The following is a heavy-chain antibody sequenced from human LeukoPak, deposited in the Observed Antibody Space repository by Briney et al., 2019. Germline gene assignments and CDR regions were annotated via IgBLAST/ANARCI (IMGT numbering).Heavy chain of an antibody. CDR2: ISSGSSIK. V-gene: IGHV3-48*01. D-gene: IGHD1-7*01. CDR1: GFTFSSYS. CDR3: ATDRGNYGAFDI. J-gene: IGHJ3*02. Sequence: GGSLRLSCAASGFTFSSYSMNWVRQAPGKGLEWVSYISSGSSIKYYTDSVKGRSTISRDNAKNSLYLQMSSLRAEDTAMYYCATDRGNYGAFDIWGQGTMVTVSS.